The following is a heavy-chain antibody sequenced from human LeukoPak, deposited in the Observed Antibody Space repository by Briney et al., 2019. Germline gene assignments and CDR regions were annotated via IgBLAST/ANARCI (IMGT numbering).Heavy chain of an antibody. J-gene: IGHJ3*02. CDR2: VSGSGGST. Sequence: GGSLRLSCAASGFTFSSYAMSWVRQAPGKGLEWVSAVSGSGGSTYYADSVKGRFTISRDNAKNSLYLQMNSLRAEDTAVYYCARTLHDAFDIWGQGTMVTVSS. CDR1: GFTFSSYA. CDR3: ARTLHDAFDI. V-gene: IGHV3-23*01.